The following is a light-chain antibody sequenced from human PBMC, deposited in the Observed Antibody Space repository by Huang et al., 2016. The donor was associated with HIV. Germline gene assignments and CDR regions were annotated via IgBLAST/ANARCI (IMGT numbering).Light chain of an antibody. CDR2: GAS. V-gene: IGKV3-11*01. Sequence: ELVLTQSPATLSLSPGERATLSCRASQSISSYLAWYQQKPGQAPRLLINGASNRATGVPARFSGRGSGTDFTLTITSLEPEDFAVYYCQQRGDWPLTFGGGTKVEIK. J-gene: IGKJ4*01. CDR3: QQRGDWPLT. CDR1: QSISSY.